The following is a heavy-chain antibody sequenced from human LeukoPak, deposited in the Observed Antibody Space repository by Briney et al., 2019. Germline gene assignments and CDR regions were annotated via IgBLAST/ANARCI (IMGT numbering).Heavy chain of an antibody. D-gene: IGHD4-11*01. V-gene: IGHV3-53*01. CDR3: ARAVTKYHGMDV. Sequence: GGSLRLSCAASGFTVSSNYMSWVRQAPGKGLEWVSVIYSGGSTYYADSVKGRFTISRDNSKSTVFLQMNSLGAEDTAVYYCARAVTKYHGMDVWGQGTTVTVSS. CDR2: IYSGGST. J-gene: IGHJ6*02. CDR1: GFTVSSNY.